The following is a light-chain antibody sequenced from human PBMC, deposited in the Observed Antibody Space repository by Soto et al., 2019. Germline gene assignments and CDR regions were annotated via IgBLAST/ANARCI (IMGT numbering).Light chain of an antibody. CDR1: QSVSSS. J-gene: IGKJ1*01. CDR3: QQYGTSPQT. CDR2: DAS. Sequence: EIVLTQSPATLSLFPGERATLSCRASQSVSSSLAWYQQKPGQAPRLLIYDASKRATGIPARFSGSGSGTDFTLTISSLEPEDFAVYYCQQYGTSPQTFGQGTKVDIK. V-gene: IGKV3-11*01.